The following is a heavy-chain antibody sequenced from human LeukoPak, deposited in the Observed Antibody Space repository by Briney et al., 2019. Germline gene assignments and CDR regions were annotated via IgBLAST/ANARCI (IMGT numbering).Heavy chain of an antibody. CDR2: ISSSSSYI. J-gene: IGHJ3*02. D-gene: IGHD6-6*01. V-gene: IGHV3-21*04. CDR1: GFTFSSYS. CDR3: ARGEDSSGAFDI. Sequence: GGSLRLSCAASGFTFSSYSMNWVRQAPGKGLEWVSSISSSSSYIYYADSVKGRFTISRDNAKNSLYLQMNSLRAEDTAVYYCARGEDSSGAFDIWGQGTMVTVSS.